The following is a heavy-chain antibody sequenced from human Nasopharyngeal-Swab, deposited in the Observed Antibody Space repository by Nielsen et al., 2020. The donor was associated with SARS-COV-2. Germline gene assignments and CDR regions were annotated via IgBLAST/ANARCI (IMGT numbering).Heavy chain of an antibody. Sequence: VRQMPGKGLVWVSRINSDGSSTSYADSVKGRFTISRDNAKNSLYLQMNSLRAEDTAVYYCARDEKEQWLGFYYFDYWGQGTLVTVSS. J-gene: IGHJ4*02. V-gene: IGHV3-74*01. CDR2: INSDGSST. D-gene: IGHD6-19*01. CDR3: ARDEKEQWLGFYYFDY.